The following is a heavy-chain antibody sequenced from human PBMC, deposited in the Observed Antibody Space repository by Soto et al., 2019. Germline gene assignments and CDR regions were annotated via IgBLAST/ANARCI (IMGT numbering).Heavy chain of an antibody. J-gene: IGHJ4*02. V-gene: IGHV1-3*01. D-gene: IGHD6-19*01. Sequence: QAQIVQSGVEVKKPGASVKISCKDSGYTFTNYITHWVRQAPGQRLEWMGWINAANGNTKYSQKFQGRVTITRDTSATTVYMDLNSLKSEATAVYYCAKEPAVAGMLALDFWGQGTLVTVSS. CDR3: AKEPAVAGMLALDF. CDR1: GYTFTNYI. CDR2: INAANGNT.